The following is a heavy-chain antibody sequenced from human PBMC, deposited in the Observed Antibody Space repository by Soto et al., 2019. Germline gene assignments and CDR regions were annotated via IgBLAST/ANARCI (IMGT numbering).Heavy chain of an antibody. D-gene: IGHD5-12*01. V-gene: IGHV4-34*02. CDR2: INHRGSA. Sequence: QVHLQQWGAGLLKPSETLSLTCAVYGESFIGYYWTWIRQPPGKGLEWIGEINHRGSANYNPSLKSRVTISVDTCNNQLSLKLSCVTPADTSVYYCARTDIVTTNCFDPWGQGTLVTVSS. J-gene: IGHJ5*02. CDR1: GESFIGYY. CDR3: ARTDIVTTNCFDP.